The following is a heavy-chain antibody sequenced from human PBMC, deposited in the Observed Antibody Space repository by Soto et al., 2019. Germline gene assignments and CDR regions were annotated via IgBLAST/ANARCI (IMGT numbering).Heavy chain of an antibody. D-gene: IGHD2-8*01. CDR1: GVSISSNHW. Sequence: SETLSLTCAVSGVSISSNHWWGWFRQPPGKGLGWIGEVFDSGYTRYNPSLKSRVTISVDRSKKQFSLKLSSLTAADTAVYYCARVMEGGPYSWFDPWGQGTQVTVSS. V-gene: IGHV4-4*02. J-gene: IGHJ5*02. CDR2: VFDSGYT. CDR3: ARVMEGGPYSWFDP.